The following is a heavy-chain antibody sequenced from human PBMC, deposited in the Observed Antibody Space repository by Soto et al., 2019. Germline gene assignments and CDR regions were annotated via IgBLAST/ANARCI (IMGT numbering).Heavy chain of an antibody. J-gene: IGHJ5*02. CDR3: AGDPDSHYNDSHASSYP. CDR1: GGTFSTYT. Sequence: SVKVSCKASGGTFSTYTITWVRQAPGQGLEWMGRIIPIIGIINYAQKFQGRVTISADKFTGTAYMELTGLRSDDTAVYYCAGDPDSHYNDSHASSYPWGQGTLVTV. V-gene: IGHV1-69*04. CDR2: IIPIIGII. D-gene: IGHD4-4*01.